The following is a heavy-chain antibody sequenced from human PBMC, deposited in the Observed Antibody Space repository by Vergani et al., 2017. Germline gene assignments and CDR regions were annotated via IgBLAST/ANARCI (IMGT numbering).Heavy chain of an antibody. V-gene: IGHV4-34*01. Sequence: QVQLQQWGAGLLKPSETLSLTCAVYGGSFSGYHWNWIRQPPGKGLEWIGEINHSGSTNYNPSLKSRVTISFDTSKNQFSLKLYSVTAADTAVYYCARGKMNYYDSSGYYYRYYYGMDVWGQGTTVTVSS. CDR1: GGSFSGYH. CDR2: INHSGST. J-gene: IGHJ6*02. CDR3: ARGKMNYYDSSGYYYRYYYGMDV. D-gene: IGHD3-22*01.